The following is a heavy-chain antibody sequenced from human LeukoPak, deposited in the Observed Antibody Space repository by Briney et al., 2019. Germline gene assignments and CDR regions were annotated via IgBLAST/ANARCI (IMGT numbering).Heavy chain of an antibody. CDR3: ASLTTVTTNFQH. CDR2: ISSSSSYI. Sequence: GGSLRLSCAASGFTFSSYSMNWVRQAPGKGLEWVSSISSSSSYIYYADSVKGRFTISRDNAKNSLYLQMDGLRAEDTAVYYCASLTTVTTNFQHWGQGTLVTVSS. J-gene: IGHJ1*01. V-gene: IGHV3-21*01. CDR1: GFTFSSYS. D-gene: IGHD4-17*01.